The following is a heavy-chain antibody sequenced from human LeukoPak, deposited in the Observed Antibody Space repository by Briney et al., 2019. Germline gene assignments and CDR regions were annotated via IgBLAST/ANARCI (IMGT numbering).Heavy chain of an antibody. Sequence: GGSLRLSCAASGFTFGSYAMSWVRQAPGKGLEWVSAISGSGGSTYYADFVKGRFTISRDNSKNTLYLQTNSLRAEDTAVYYCAKDDDRDYYYYYYMDVWGKGTTVTVSS. CDR2: ISGSGGST. D-gene: IGHD1-1*01. CDR3: AKDDDRDYYYYYYMDV. J-gene: IGHJ6*03. V-gene: IGHV3-23*01. CDR1: GFTFGSYA.